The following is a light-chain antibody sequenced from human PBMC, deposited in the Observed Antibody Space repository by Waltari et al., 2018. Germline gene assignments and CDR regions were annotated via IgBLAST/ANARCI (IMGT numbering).Light chain of an antibody. V-gene: IGKV3-11*01. J-gene: IGKJ2*01. CDR3: QQRSNWPPYT. CDR1: QSVSSY. CDR2: DAS. Sequence: EIVLTQSPATLSLSPGERATLSCRASQSVSSYLAWYQQKPGHAPRLLIYDASNRATGIPARFSGSVSETDFTLTISSLEPEDFAVYYCQQRSNWPPYTFGQGTKLEIK.